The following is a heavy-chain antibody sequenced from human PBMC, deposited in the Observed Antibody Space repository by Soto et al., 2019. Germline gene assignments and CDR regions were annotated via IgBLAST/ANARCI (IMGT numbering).Heavy chain of an antibody. J-gene: IGHJ5*02. CDR3: ARTMERWLQQRFLFDP. CDR1: GFNFSSYS. V-gene: IGHV3-21*01. Sequence: GGSLRLSCAASGFNFSSYSMNWVRQAPGNGLEWVSSISSSSSYIYYADSVKGRFTISRDNAKNSLYLQMNSLRAEDTAVYYCARTMERWLQQRFLFDPWGQGTLVTVSS. CDR2: ISSSSSYI. D-gene: IGHD5-12*01.